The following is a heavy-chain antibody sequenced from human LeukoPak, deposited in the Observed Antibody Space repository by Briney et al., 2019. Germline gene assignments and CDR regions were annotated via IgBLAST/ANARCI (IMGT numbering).Heavy chain of an antibody. CDR3: ARDYNDTSGYE. CDR2: TIPMFGTP. CDR1: GSTFTNSA. D-gene: IGHD5-12*01. Sequence: ASVKVSCKASGSTFTNSAFSWVRQAPGDGFEWMGLTIPMFGTPKYAQKFQGRVTISADESTNTVFMELTSLRSEDTAVYYCARDYNDTSGYEWGQGTLVAVSS. J-gene: IGHJ4*02. V-gene: IGHV1-69*01.